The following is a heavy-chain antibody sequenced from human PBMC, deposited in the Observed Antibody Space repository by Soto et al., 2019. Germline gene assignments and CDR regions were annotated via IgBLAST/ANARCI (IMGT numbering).Heavy chain of an antibody. CDR2: ISSSSSYI. V-gene: IGHV3-21*01. CDR3: ARDSPPSFEYYFDY. J-gene: IGHJ4*02. D-gene: IGHD2-2*01. Sequence: PGRSVKLSCAASGFTFSSYSINWVRQAPGKGLEWVSSISSSSSYIYYADSVKGRFTMSRDNAKNSLYLQMNSLRAEDTAVYYCARDSPPSFEYYFDYWGQGTLVTVSS. CDR1: GFTFSSYS.